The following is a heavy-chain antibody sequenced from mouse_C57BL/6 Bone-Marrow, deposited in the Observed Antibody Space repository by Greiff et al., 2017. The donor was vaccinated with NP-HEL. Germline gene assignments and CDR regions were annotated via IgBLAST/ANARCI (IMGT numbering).Heavy chain of an antibody. V-gene: IGHV7-1*01. CDR3: ARDAYGNPWYFDV. CDR2: SRNKANDYTT. J-gene: IGHJ1*03. Sequence: EVMLVESGGGLVQSGRSLRLSCATSGFTFSDFYMEWVRQAPGKGLEWIAASRNKANDYTTEYSASVKGRFIVSRDTSQSILYLQMNAMRAEDTAIYYCARDAYGNPWYFDVWGTGTTVTVSS. CDR1: GFTFSDFY. D-gene: IGHD2-1*01.